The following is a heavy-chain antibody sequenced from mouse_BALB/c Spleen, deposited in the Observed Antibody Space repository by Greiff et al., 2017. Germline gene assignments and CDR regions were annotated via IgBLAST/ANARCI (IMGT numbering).Heavy chain of an antibody. CDR1: GYTFTSYW. Sequence: QVQLQQPGAELVRPGASVKLSCKASGYTFTSYWINWVKQRPGQGLEWIGNIYPSDSYTNYNQKFKDKATLTVDKSSSTAYMQLSSPTSEDSAVYYCTRNIDYGSSYDYAMDYWGQGTSVTVSS. D-gene: IGHD1-1*01. J-gene: IGHJ4*01. V-gene: IGHV1-69*02. CDR2: IYPSDSYT. CDR3: TRNIDYGSSYDYAMDY.